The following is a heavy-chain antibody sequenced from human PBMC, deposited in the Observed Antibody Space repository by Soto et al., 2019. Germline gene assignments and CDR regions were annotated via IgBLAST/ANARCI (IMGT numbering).Heavy chain of an antibody. CDR1: GGSISSYY. V-gene: IGHV4-59*01. Sequence: SETLSLTCTVSGGSISSYYWSWSRQPPGKGLEWIGYIYYTGSTNYNPSLKSRVTISVDTSKNQFSLKVTSVTAADTAVYYCARSVGTGGNYYYGMDVWGQGTTVTVSS. CDR2: IYYTGST. J-gene: IGHJ6*02. CDR3: ARSVGTGGNYYYGMDV. D-gene: IGHD3-10*01.